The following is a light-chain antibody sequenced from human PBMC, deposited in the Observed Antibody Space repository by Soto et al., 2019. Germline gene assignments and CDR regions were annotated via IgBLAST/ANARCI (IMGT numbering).Light chain of an antibody. V-gene: IGKV1-5*03. CDR1: QSISSW. J-gene: IGKJ1*01. CDR2: KAS. CDR3: QQYNSYLEG. Sequence: DIHITQSPSILSASVGDRVTITCLASQSISSWLAWYQQKPVKAPKLLIYKASTLKSGVPSRFSGSGSGTEFTLTISSLQPDDFATYYCQQYNSYLEGFCQGTKVDI.